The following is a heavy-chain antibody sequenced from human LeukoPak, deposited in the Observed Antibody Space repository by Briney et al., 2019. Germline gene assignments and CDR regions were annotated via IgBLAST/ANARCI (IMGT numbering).Heavy chain of an antibody. D-gene: IGHD2-2*01. CDR2: ITVSGGST. CDR1: GFTFANYA. J-gene: IGHJ4*02. V-gene: IGHV3-23*01. CDR3: ARDDSFQDIVVVPPPDLGF. Sequence: QAVRSLRLSRAASGFTFANYAMSWVREAPEERLEWVSAITVSGGSTYYADSVKGRFTISRDNSKNTLFLQMNSLRAEDTAVYFCARDDSFQDIVVVPPPDLGFWGLGTLVTVSS.